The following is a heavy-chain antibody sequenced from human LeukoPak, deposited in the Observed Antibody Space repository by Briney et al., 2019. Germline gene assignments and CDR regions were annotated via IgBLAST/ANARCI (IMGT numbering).Heavy chain of an antibody. Sequence: GASLRLYCTASGFAFYYTWMSWVRQAPGKGLDWVGRIKSKTDGGTTDYAEPVKGRFTISRDDSKNTLYLQMNSLKTEDTAVYYCTAIRASYDSGTYYNWFDPWGQGTLVTVSS. CDR3: TAIRASYDSGTYYNWFDP. CDR1: GFAFYYTW. V-gene: IGHV3-15*01. J-gene: IGHJ5*02. D-gene: IGHD3-10*01. CDR2: IKSKTDGGTT.